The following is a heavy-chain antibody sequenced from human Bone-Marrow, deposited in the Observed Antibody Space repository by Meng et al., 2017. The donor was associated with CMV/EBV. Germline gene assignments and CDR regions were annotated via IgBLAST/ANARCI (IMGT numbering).Heavy chain of an antibody. V-gene: IGHV1-69*04. CDR3: ARDSSVRRTTNAVH. J-gene: IGHJ4*02. D-gene: IGHD4-11*01. CDR1: GYTFTSYD. Sequence: SVKVSCKASGYTFTSYDINWVRQATGQGLEWMGRIIPILGIANYAQKFQGRVTITADKSTSTAYMELSRLRSDDTAVYYCARDSSVRRTTNAVHWGQGTLVTVSS. CDR2: IIPILGIA.